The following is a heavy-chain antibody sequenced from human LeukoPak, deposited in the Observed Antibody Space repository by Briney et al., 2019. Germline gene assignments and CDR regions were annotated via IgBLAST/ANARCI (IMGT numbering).Heavy chain of an antibody. J-gene: IGHJ4*02. CDR3: VRDHSSWYLSSTYGY. V-gene: IGHV1-18*01. Sequence: ASVTVSCKASGYTFTSYGISWVRQAPGQGLEWMGWISAYNGNTNYAQKLQGRVTMTTDTSTSTAYMELRSLRSDDTAVYYCVRDHSSWYLSSTYGYWGQGTLVTVSS. D-gene: IGHD6-13*01. CDR1: GYTFTSYG. CDR2: ISAYNGNT.